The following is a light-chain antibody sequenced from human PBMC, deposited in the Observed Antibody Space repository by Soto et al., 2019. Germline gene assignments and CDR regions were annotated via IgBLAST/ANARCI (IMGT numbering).Light chain of an antibody. Sequence: QSALTQPASVSGSPGQSITISCTGTSSDVGGYNYVSWSQQHPGKAPQLMIYEVSNRPSGVSNRFSGSKSGNTASLTISGLQAEDEADYSCSSYTSSNTYVFGTGTKVTVL. V-gene: IGLV2-14*01. CDR1: SSDVGGYNY. J-gene: IGLJ1*01. CDR2: EVS. CDR3: SSYTSSNTYV.